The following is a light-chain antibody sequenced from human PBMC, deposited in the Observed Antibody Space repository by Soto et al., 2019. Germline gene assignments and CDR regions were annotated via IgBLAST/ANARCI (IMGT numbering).Light chain of an antibody. CDR3: LAYGSYSYT. CDR2: KAS. J-gene: IGKJ2*01. Sequence: DIQMTQSPSTLSASVGDRVTITCRASQNIDISLAWYQQKPGKAPNLLIYKASILDSGVSSSSRGSGSGTAFALTVSSRPPDALATYLCLAYGSYSYTFDQGTNLYIK. V-gene: IGKV1-5*03. CDR1: QNIDIS.